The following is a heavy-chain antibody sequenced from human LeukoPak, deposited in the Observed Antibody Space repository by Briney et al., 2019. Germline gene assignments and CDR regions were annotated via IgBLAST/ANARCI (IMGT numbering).Heavy chain of an antibody. CDR1: GFTFSSYA. V-gene: IGHV3-30-3*01. CDR3: AREKLPETSYYYYYGMDV. Sequence: PGRSLRLSCAASGFTFSSYAMHWVRQAPGKGLEWVAVISYDASNKYYADSVKGRFTISRDNSKNTPYLQMNSLRAEDTAVYYCAREKLPETSYYYYYGMDVWGQGTTVTVSS. J-gene: IGHJ6*02. D-gene: IGHD1-1*01. CDR2: ISYDASNK.